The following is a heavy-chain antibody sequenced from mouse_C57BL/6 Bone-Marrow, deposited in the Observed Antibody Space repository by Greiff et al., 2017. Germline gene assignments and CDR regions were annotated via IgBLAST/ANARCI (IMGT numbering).Heavy chain of an antibody. CDR1: GYTFTSYW. CDR2: IDPNSGGT. D-gene: IGHD1-1*01. V-gene: IGHV1-72*01. CDR3: ERWGVVDHYYTMDD. Sequence: VQLQQPGAELVKPGASVKLSCKASGYTFTSYWMHWVKQRPGRGLEWIGRIDPNSGGTKYNEKFKSKATLTVDKPSSTAYMPLSSLTSEASAVYDVERWGVVDHYYTMDDWGKGTTVTGSS. J-gene: IGHJ4*01.